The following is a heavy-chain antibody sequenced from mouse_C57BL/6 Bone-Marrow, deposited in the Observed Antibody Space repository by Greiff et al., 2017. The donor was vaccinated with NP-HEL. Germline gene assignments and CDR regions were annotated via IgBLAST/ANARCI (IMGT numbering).Heavy chain of an antibody. Sequence: LQQSGGGLVQPGGSMKLSCVASGFTFSNYWMNWVRQSPEKGLEWVAQIRLKSDNYATHYAESVKGRFTISRDDSKSSVYLQMNNLRAEDTGIYYCTVGTTVVEDAMDYWGQGTSVTVSS. CDR2: IRLKSDNYAT. D-gene: IGHD1-1*01. V-gene: IGHV6-3*01. J-gene: IGHJ4*01. CDR1: GFTFSNYW. CDR3: TVGTTVVEDAMDY.